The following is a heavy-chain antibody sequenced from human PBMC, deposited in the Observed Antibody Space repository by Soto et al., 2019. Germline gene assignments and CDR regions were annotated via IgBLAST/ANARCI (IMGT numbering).Heavy chain of an antibody. CDR1: GFTFSSYA. J-gene: IGHJ4*02. CDR3: ARIYYYDSSGYPDY. CDR2: ISYDGSNK. Sequence: QVQLVESGGGVVQPGRSLRLSCAASGFTFSSYAMHWVRQAPGKGLEWVAVISYDGSNKYYADSVKGRFTISRDNSKNTLYLQMNSLRAEDTAVYYCARIYYYDSSGYPDYWGQGTLVTVSS. D-gene: IGHD3-22*01. V-gene: IGHV3-30-3*01.